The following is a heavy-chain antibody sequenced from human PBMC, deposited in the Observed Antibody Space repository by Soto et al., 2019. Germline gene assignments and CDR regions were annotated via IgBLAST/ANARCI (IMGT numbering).Heavy chain of an antibody. CDR2: ISSNGGST. CDR3: VKPHGYSSSWRTHYYGMDV. J-gene: IGHJ6*02. V-gene: IGHV3-64D*06. CDR1: GFTFSSYA. D-gene: IGHD6-13*01. Sequence: PGGSLRLSCAASGFTFSSYAMTWVRQAPGKGLEYVSAISSNGGSTYYADPVKGRFTISRDNSKNTLYLQMSSLRAEDTAVYYCVKPHGYSSSWRTHYYGMDVWGQGTTVTVSS.